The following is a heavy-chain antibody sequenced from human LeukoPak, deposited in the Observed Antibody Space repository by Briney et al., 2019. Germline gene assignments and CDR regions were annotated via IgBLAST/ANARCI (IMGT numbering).Heavy chain of an antibody. J-gene: IGHJ4*02. D-gene: IGHD5-18*01. V-gene: IGHV3-23*01. CDR2: ISGSGGRT. CDR3: AKDTAMVKYYFDY. Sequence: GGSLRLSCAASGFTFSSYATSWVRQAPGKGLEWVSAISGSGGRTYYADSVKGRFNISRDNSKNTLYLQINSLKAKDTSVYYCAKDTAMVKYYFDYWSQGTLVTVSS. CDR1: GFTFSSYA.